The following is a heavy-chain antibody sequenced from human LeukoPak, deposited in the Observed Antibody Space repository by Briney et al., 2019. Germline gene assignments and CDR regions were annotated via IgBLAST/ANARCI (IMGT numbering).Heavy chain of an antibody. CDR3: ASSPEWAGSGSFDY. D-gene: IGHD3-10*01. Sequence: PGGSLRLSCAASGFTFSSYEMNWVRQAPGKGLGWVSYISSGGSTIYYADSVKGRFTISKDNAKNSLYLQMNSLRAEDTAVYYCASSPEWAGSGSFDYWGQGTLVTVSS. V-gene: IGHV3-48*03. CDR2: ISSGGSTI. CDR1: GFTFSSYE. J-gene: IGHJ4*02.